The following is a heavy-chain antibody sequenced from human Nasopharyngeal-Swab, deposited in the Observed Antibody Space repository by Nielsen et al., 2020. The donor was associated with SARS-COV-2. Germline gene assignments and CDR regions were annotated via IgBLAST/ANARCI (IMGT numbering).Heavy chain of an antibody. V-gene: IGHV1-46*01. CDR2: INPSGGST. D-gene: IGHD3-16*01. CDR1: GYTFTGYY. Sequence: SVKVSCKASGYTFTGYYMHWVRQAPGQGLEWMGIINPSGGSTSYAQKFQGRVTMTRDTSTSTVYMELSSLRSEDTAVYYCARDWARGGSSLGYWGQGTLVTVSS. CDR3: ARDWARGGSSLGY. J-gene: IGHJ4*02.